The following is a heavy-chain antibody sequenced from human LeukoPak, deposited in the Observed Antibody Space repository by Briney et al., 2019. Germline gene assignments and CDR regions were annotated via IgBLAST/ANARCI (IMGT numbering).Heavy chain of an antibody. Sequence: PGGSLRLSCAASGFTFSSYSMNWVRQAPGKGLEWVSYLSSSSNTIYYADSVKGRFTIPRDNAKNSLYLQMNSLRAEDTAVYYCARDRAAGAYPWYFDYWGQGTLVTVSS. CDR2: LSSSSNTI. D-gene: IGHD3-16*01. CDR1: GFTFSSYS. CDR3: ARDRAAGAYPWYFDY. J-gene: IGHJ4*02. V-gene: IGHV3-48*01.